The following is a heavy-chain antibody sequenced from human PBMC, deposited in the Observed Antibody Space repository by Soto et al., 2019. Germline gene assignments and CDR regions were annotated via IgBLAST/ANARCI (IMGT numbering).Heavy chain of an antibody. D-gene: IGHD6-13*01. CDR1: GFTFSSYG. Sequence: GGSLRLSCAASGFTFSSYGIHWVRQAPGKGLEWVAIISYDGSNKYYADSVKGRFTISRDNSKNTLYLQMNSLRAEDTAVYYCAKDLQLQHSSSLPGHWGQGTLVTVSS. V-gene: IGHV3-30*18. CDR2: ISYDGSNK. CDR3: AKDLQLQHSSSLPGH. J-gene: IGHJ4*02.